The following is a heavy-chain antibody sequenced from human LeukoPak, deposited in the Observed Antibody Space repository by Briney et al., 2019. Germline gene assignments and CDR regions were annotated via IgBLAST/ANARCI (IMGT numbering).Heavy chain of an antibody. Sequence: PSETLSLTCAVYGGSFSGYYWSWIRQPPGKGLEWIGEINHSGSTNYNPSLKSRVTISVDTSKNQFSLKLSSVTAADTAVYYCASLGGRAPYYFDYWGQGTLVTVSS. V-gene: IGHV4-34*01. CDR1: GGSFSGYY. CDR2: INHSGST. D-gene: IGHD3-16*01. J-gene: IGHJ4*02. CDR3: ASLGGRAPYYFDY.